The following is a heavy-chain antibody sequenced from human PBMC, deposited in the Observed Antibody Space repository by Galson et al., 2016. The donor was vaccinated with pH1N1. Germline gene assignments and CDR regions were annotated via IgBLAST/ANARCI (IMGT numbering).Heavy chain of an antibody. CDR3: ARGGYCSGGSCYDVFDY. V-gene: IGHV1-8*01. CDR1: GYTFTDYD. CDR2: MNPNNDNT. D-gene: IGHD2-15*01. Sequence: SVKVSCKASGYTFTDYDINWVRQGTGQGLEWTGWMNPNNDNTGYAQKFQGRVTMTRNTSISTAYMELSSLRSEDTAVYYCARGGYCSGGSCYDVFDYWGQGTLVTVS. J-gene: IGHJ4*02.